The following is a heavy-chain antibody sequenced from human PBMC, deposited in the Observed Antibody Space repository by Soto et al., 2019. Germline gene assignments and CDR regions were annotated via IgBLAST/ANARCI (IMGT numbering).Heavy chain of an antibody. J-gene: IGHJ4*02. D-gene: IGHD5-18*01. CDR3: GRGYNYADH. V-gene: IGHV3-33*01. Sequence: QVQLVESGGGVVQPGTSLRLSCAASGFTFNTYGMHWVRQAPGKGLEWVAVIWYDGSNINYSDSVKGRFTISRDNSKNMVFLHMNSLRVDDTGVYYCGRGYNYADHRGQGALVTISS. CDR2: IWYDGSNI. CDR1: GFTFNTYG.